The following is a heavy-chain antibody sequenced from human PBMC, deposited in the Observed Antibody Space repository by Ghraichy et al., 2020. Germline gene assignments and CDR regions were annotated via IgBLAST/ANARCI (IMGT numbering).Heavy chain of an antibody. CDR1: GFTFSSYA. Sequence: GESLNISCAASGFTFSSYAMSWVRQAPGKGLEWVSAISGSGGSTYYADSVKGRFTISRDNSKNTLYLQMNSLRAEDTAVYYCASIPVTYSSSSVGRYWGQGTLVTVSS. D-gene: IGHD6-6*01. CDR3: ASIPVTYSSSSVGRY. J-gene: IGHJ4*02. CDR2: ISGSGGST. V-gene: IGHV3-23*01.